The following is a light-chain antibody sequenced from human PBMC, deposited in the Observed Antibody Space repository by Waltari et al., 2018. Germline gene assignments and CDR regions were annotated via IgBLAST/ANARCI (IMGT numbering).Light chain of an antibody. CDR3: QQYYSTPPK. V-gene: IGKV4-1*01. J-gene: IGKJ1*01. CDR1: QSVLYSPNKRNN. Sequence: DIVMTQSPDSLAVSLGERATINCKSSQSVLYSPNKRNNLTWYQQKPGQPPKLLIYWASTRESGVPDRFSGSGSGTDFTLTISSLQAEDVAVYYCQQYYSTPPKFGQGTKVEIK. CDR2: WAS.